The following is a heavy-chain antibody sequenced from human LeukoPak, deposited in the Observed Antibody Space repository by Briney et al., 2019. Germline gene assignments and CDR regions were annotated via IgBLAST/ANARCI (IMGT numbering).Heavy chain of an antibody. Sequence: GGSLRLSCAASGFTFSSYWMNWARQAPGKGLEWVASINHNGNENYYVDSVKGRFTISRDNAKNSLYLQMSNLRAEDTAVYFCARGGGLDAWGQGATVTVSS. D-gene: IGHD3-16*01. V-gene: IGHV3-7*03. CDR1: GFTFSSYW. J-gene: IGHJ6*02. CDR3: ARGGGLDA. CDR2: INHNGNEN.